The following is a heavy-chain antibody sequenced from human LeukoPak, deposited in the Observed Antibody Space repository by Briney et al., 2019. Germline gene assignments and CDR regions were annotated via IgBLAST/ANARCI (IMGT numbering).Heavy chain of an antibody. CDR3: VLYHLREFGVITGFDS. CDR2: FDPQEGKS. Sequence: ASVKVSCTVSAYSKNEFYRHWVRQAPGKGLEWMGGFDPQEGKSIYAQKFQGRVSMTDDTFADSVFMELRSLTSEDTAVYYCVLYHLREFGVITGFDSWGQGTLVTVSS. D-gene: IGHD3-16*01. J-gene: IGHJ5*01. V-gene: IGHV1-24*01. CDR1: AYSKNEFY.